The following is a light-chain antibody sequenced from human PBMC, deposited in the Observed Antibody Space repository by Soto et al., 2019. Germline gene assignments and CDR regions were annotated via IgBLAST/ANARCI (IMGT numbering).Light chain of an antibody. CDR2: GNN. Sequence: QSVLTQPPSLSGAPGQRVTISCAGSSSNIGTGYDVHWYQQLPGRAPRLLVYGNNIRPSGVPDRFSGSRSVTSASLAITGLQAEDESDYYCQSYDSTLSGPWVFGGGTKLTVL. CDR1: SSNIGTGYD. CDR3: QSYDSTLSGPWV. J-gene: IGLJ3*02. V-gene: IGLV1-40*01.